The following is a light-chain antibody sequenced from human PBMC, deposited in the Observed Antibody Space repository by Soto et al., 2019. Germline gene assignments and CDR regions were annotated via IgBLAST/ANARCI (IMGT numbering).Light chain of an antibody. CDR3: QQYNNWPRT. Sequence: EIVRTQSPATLSVSPGERATLSCRASQCVSNTLAWYRQKPGQAPRLLIYGASTRATGIPARFSGSGSGTEFTLTISSLQSEDFAVYYCQQYNNWPRTFGQGTKVEIK. CDR1: QCVSNT. J-gene: IGKJ1*01. CDR2: GAS. V-gene: IGKV3-15*01.